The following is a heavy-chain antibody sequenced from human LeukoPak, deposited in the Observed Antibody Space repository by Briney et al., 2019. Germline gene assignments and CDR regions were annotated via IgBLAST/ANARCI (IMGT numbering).Heavy chain of an antibody. CDR2: ITPIIGTT. J-gene: IGHJ5*02. Sequence: SVKVSCRSSGGTFNTHIFNWVRQAPGQGLEWMGRITPIIGTTKYAQRFQARVTITADRSTSTTYLELSGLTYDDTAVYYCTRVTLRGSKYNWFDPWGQGTHVSVSS. V-gene: IGHV1-69*08. CDR3: TRVTLRGSKYNWFDP. CDR1: GGTFNTHI. D-gene: IGHD1-26*01.